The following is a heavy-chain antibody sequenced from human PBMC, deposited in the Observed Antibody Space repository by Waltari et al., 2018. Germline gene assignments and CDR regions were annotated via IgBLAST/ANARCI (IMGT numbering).Heavy chain of an antibody. CDR3: ARKGGRGYPYGPFYYDH. D-gene: IGHD5-18*01. V-gene: IGHV3-74*01. Sequence: EVQLVESGGGLVQPGGSLRLSCVASGFTFGDYWMHWVRQPPGKGLWGVSRFNMDGGYISYTDSVKGRFTISRDNAKNTLFLQLNSLRAEDTAVYYCARKGGRGYPYGPFYYDHWGQGTLVTVSP. J-gene: IGHJ4*02. CDR1: GFTFGDYW. CDR2: FNMDGGYI.